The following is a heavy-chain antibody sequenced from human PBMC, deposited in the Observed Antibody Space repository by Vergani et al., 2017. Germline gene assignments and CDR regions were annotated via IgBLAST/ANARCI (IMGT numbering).Heavy chain of an antibody. J-gene: IGHJ4*02. Sequence: EVELVQSGPEMRKPGESLKISCKGSEYSFGNYWIGWLRQMPGKGLEWMGIIYPADSDTRYSPSFQGQVTISADKSISTAFLQWDSLKASDTALYYCVRHTTYTDSWGQGTLVTVSS. CDR2: IYPADSDT. CDR1: EYSFGNYW. D-gene: IGHD1-1*01. V-gene: IGHV5-51*01. CDR3: VRHTTYTDS.